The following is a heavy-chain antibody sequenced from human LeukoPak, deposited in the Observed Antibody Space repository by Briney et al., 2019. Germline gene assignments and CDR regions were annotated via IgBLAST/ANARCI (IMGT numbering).Heavy chain of an antibody. V-gene: IGHV4-61*02. D-gene: IGHD6-19*01. J-gene: IGHJ4*02. CDR1: GGSISSGSYY. CDR2: IYTSGST. CDR3: AKFGQVAGTGGDY. Sequence: SQTLSLTCTVSGGSISSGSYYWSWIRQPAGKGLEWIGRIYTSGSTNYNPSLKSRVTISIDTSKNQFSLKPSSVTAADTAVYYCAKFGQVAGTGGDYWGQGTLVTVSS.